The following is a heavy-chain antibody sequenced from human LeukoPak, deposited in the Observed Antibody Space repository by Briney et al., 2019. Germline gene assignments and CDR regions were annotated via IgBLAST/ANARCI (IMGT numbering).Heavy chain of an antibody. CDR1: GYTFTGYY. Sequence: GGSLRLSCAASGYTFTGYYMHWVRQAPGQGLEWMGWINPNSGGTNYAQKFQGRVTMTRDTSISTAYMELSRLRSDDTAVYYCARHVSGWFDYWGQGTLVTVSS. CDR2: INPNSGGT. D-gene: IGHD6-19*01. J-gene: IGHJ4*02. V-gene: IGHV1-2*02. CDR3: ARHVSGWFDY.